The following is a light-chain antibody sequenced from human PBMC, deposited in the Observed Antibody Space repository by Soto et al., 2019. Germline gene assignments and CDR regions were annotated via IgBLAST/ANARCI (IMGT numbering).Light chain of an antibody. CDR1: SSNIGAGYE. CDR3: QSYDRGLTAYV. V-gene: IGLV1-40*01. CDR2: GND. Sequence: QSALTQPPSVSGAPGQGVTISCTGTSSNIGAGYEVHWYHQLPGTAPKFLVSGNDNRPSGVPDRLSASKSGTSGSLAITGLQAEDEGHYYCQSYDRGLTAYVFGTGTKVTVL. J-gene: IGLJ1*01.